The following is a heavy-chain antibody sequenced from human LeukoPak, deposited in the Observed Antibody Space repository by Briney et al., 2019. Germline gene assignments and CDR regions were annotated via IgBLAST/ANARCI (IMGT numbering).Heavy chain of an antibody. CDR3: AKVGVYFMRSPAAGEYFDY. J-gene: IGHJ4*02. D-gene: IGHD6-13*01. CDR1: GFTFSSYG. V-gene: IGHV3-30*02. CDR2: IRYDGSNK. Sequence: PGGSLRLSCAASGFTFSSYGMHWVRQAPGKGLEWVAFIRYDGSNKYYADSVKGRFTISRDNSKNTLYLQMNSLRPEDTAVYYCAKVGVYFMRSPAAGEYFDYWGQGTLVTVSS.